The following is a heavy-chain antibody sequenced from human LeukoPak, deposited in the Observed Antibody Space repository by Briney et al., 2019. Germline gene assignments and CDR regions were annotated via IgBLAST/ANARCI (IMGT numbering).Heavy chain of an antibody. CDR2: IYYSGST. D-gene: IGHD3-9*01. Sequence: SETLSLTCTVSGGSISTYYWGWIRQPPGKGLEWIGSIYYSGSTYYNPSLKSRVTISVDTSKSQFSLKLSSVTAADTAVYYCARAVTYYDILTGYYQAYYYMDVWGKGTTVTVSS. J-gene: IGHJ6*03. CDR1: GGSISTYY. CDR3: ARAVTYYDILTGYYQAYYYMDV. V-gene: IGHV4-39*07.